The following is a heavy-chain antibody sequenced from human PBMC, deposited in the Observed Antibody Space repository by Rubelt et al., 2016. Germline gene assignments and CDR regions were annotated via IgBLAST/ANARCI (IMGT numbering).Heavy chain of an antibody. Sequence: QLQLQESGPGLVKPSETLSLTCTVSGGSISSSSYYWVWIRQPPGKGLEWIGSIYYSGNTNYNPSLKSRVTISRDTSKNQFPRKLRSGTGADTAVYYWVRQGYCSSNTCRRWVDPWGQGTLVTVSS. V-gene: IGHV4-39*01. J-gene: IGHJ5*02. D-gene: IGHD2-2*01. CDR2: IYYSGNT. CDR1: GGSISSSSYY. CDR3: VRQGYCSSNTCRRWVDP.